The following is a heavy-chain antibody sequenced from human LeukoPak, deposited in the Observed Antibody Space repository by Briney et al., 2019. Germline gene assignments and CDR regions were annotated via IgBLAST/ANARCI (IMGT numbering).Heavy chain of an antibody. J-gene: IGHJ4*02. D-gene: IGHD6-19*01. CDR2: INHSGST. Sequence: SETLSLTCAVYGGSFSGYYWSWIRQPPGKGLEWIGEINHSGSTNYNPSLKSRVTISVDTSKNQFSLKLSSVAAADTAVYYCGRHWDGLAVYYWGQGTQVTVSS. V-gene: IGHV4-34*01. CDR3: GRHWDGLAVYY. CDR1: GGSFSGYY.